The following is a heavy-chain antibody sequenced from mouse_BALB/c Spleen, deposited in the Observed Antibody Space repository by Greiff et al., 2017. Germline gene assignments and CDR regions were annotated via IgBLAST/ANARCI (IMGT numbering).Heavy chain of an antibody. CDR3: VREYSGSSSSAMED. D-gene: IGHD1-1*01. CDR1: GFTFNTYA. J-gene: IGHJ4*01. V-gene: IGHV10-1*02. CDR2: IRSKSNNYAT. Sequence: EVKLVESGGGLVQPKGSLKLSCAASGFTFNTYAMNWVRQAPGKGLEWVARIRSKSNNYATYYADSVKDRFTISRDDSQSMLYLQMNNLKTEDTATYYCVREYSGSSSSAMEDWGEGTPVTASS.